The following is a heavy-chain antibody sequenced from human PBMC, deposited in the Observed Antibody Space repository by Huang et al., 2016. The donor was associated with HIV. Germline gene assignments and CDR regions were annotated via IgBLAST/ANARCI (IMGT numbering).Heavy chain of an antibody. CDR2: SYYSGNT. J-gene: IGHJ4*02. V-gene: IGHV4-39*01. D-gene: IGHD6-13*01. Sequence: QLQLQEWGPRLVKPSETLSLTCTVAGGSISSSTDYWSWIRQPPGKGLEWIWNSYYSGNTFYNPSLKSRVTISVDTSKNQFSLKLTSLTAADTAVYYCANTFHTADGQYYFEYWGQGTLVTVSS. CDR1: GGSISSSTDY. CDR3: ANTFHTADGQYYFEY.